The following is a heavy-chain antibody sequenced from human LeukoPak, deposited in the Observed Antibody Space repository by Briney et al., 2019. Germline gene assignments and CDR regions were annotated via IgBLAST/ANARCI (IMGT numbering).Heavy chain of an antibody. CDR3: ARINSTSSLAGEFDS. V-gene: IGHV4-34*01. CDR1: GGSFSGYY. D-gene: IGHD6-6*01. CDR2: INHSGST. Sequence: SETLSLTCAVCGGSFSGYYWSWIRQPPGKGLEWIGEINHSGSTNYNPSLNSRVTISVDTSNNQFSLKLNSVTAADTAVYYCARINSTSSLAGEFDSWGQGTLVTVSS. J-gene: IGHJ4*02.